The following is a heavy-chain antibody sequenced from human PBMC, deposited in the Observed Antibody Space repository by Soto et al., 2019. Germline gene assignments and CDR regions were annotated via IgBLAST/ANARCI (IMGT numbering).Heavy chain of an antibody. D-gene: IGHD3-16*01. Sequence: PGGSLRLSCAASGFTFTDYAMSWVRQTPGKGLEWVSAISGGSTYCADSVKGRFTISRDNSKNTLYLQMNSLRVEDTAVYYCAKGGRNTGYSYHKFDPWGQGTLVTVSS. CDR2: ISGGST. V-gene: IGHV3-23*01. CDR1: GFTFTDYA. J-gene: IGHJ5*02. CDR3: AKGGRNTGYSYHKFDP.